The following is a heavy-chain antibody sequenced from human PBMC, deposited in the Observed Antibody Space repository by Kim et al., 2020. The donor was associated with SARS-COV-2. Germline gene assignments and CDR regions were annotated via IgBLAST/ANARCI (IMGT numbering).Heavy chain of an antibody. CDR2: IWYDGSIE. CDR3: ATEHSVDEAFAV. Sequence: GGSLRLSCAASGFTFSRYGMHWVRQAPGAGLEWVAQIWYDGSIEKYADAVKGRFRISRDNSKNTLYLQMNSLGGEDTAVYYCATEHSVDEAFAVWGQGTMLTISS. D-gene: IGHD6-19*01. J-gene: IGHJ3*01. V-gene: IGHV3-33*01. CDR1: GFTFSRYG.